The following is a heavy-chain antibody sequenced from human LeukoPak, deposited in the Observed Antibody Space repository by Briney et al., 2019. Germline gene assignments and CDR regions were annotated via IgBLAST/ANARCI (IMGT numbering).Heavy chain of an antibody. CDR1: GGFISMRNW. D-gene: IGHD6-6*01. V-gene: IGHV4-4*02. Sequence: SGTLSLTCALSGGFISMRNWGTWGLQPTGKGLEWLWEIYHSGSTNYNPSLKSRFTISVDKSKNQFSLKLSSVTAADTAVYYCARALARLSWFDPGGQGTLVTVSS. J-gene: IGHJ5*02. CDR3: ARALARLSWFDP. CDR2: IYHSGST.